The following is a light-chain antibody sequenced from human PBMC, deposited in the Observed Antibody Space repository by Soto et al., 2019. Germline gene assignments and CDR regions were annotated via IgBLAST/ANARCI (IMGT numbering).Light chain of an antibody. Sequence: QSALTQPASGSGSPGQSITISCTGTSRDVGCYVSWYQQHPGKAPKLMIYEVSNRPSGVSNRFSGSKSGNTASLTISGLQAEDEADYYCRSYTSSNTVVFGGGTKVTVL. CDR1: SRDVGCY. CDR2: EVS. J-gene: IGLJ2*01. CDR3: RSYTSSNTVV. V-gene: IGLV2-14*01.